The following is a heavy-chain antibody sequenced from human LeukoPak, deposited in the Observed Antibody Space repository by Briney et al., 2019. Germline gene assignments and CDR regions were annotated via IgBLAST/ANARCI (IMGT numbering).Heavy chain of an antibody. D-gene: IGHD6-6*01. CDR1: GGSFSGYY. CDR3: ARVFPIAARRYYYYGMDV. J-gene: IGHJ6*02. CDR2: INHSGST. Sequence: SETLSLTCAVYGGSFSGYYWSWIRQPPGKGLEWIGEINHSGSTNYNPSLKSRVTISVDTYKNQFSLKLSSVTAADTAVYYCARVFPIAARRYYYYGMDVWGQGTTVTVSS. V-gene: IGHV4-34*01.